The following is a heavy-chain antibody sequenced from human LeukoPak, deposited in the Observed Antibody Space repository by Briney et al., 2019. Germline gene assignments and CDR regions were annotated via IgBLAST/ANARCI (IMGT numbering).Heavy chain of an antibody. J-gene: IGHJ6*04. CDR2: IIPIFCTA. V-gene: IGHV1-69*01. CDR3: ARLSDPSKSPGPLDI. D-gene: IGHD4-11*01. Sequence: ASVKVSCKASGDTFNSVALSWVRLAPGQGLEWMGGIIPIFCTANYAQRFLGRVTITSDESTSTAYMEINSLTSEDTAVYYCARLSDPSKSPGPLDIWGKGTTVTVSS. CDR1: GDTFNSVA.